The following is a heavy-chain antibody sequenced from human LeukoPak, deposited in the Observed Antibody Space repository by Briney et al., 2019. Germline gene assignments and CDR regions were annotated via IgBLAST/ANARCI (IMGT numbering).Heavy chain of an antibody. J-gene: IGHJ3*02. CDR2: ISFDGAST. Sequence: GGSLRLSCAASGFTFDEYGMHWVRQAPGTGLDWVSLISFDGASTSYADSVKGRFTISRDNSKNSLYLQMNSLRTEDTALYYCVKDKGYDILTGNYNDAFDIWSQGTKVTVSS. V-gene: IGHV3-43*02. CDR3: VKDKGYDILTGNYNDAFDI. CDR1: GFTFDEYG. D-gene: IGHD3-9*01.